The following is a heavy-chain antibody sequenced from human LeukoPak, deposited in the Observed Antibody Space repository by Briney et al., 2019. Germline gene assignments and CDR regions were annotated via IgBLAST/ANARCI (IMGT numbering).Heavy chain of an antibody. Sequence: GGSLRLSCAASGFTFSSYAMSWVRQAPGKGLEWVSAISGSGGSTYYADSVKGRFTISRDNAKNSLYLQMNSLRAEDTAVYYCARGVGDIAARPIDYWGQGTLVTVSS. D-gene: IGHD6-6*01. CDR2: ISGSGGST. V-gene: IGHV3-23*01. CDR3: ARGVGDIAARPIDY. CDR1: GFTFSSYA. J-gene: IGHJ4*02.